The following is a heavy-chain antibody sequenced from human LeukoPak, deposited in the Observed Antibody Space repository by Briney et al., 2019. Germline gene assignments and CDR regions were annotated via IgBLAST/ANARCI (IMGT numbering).Heavy chain of an antibody. J-gene: IGHJ4*02. CDR3: ARDVALVGATNYFDY. Sequence: ASVKVSCKASGYTFTGYYMHWVRQAPGQGLEWMGWINPNSGGTNYAQKFQGRVTMTRDTSTSTAYMELSRLRSDDTAVYYCARDVALVGATNYFDYWGQGTLVTVSS. V-gene: IGHV1-2*02. CDR2: INPNSGGT. D-gene: IGHD1-26*01. CDR1: GYTFTGYY.